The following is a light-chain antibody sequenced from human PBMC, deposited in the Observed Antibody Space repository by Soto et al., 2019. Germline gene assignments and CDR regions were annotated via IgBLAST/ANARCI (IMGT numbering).Light chain of an antibody. CDR1: SSNIGNNY. CDR2: RND. CDR3: AAWDGSLSGSYV. J-gene: IGLJ1*01. V-gene: IGLV1-47*01. Sequence: QSVLTQPPSASGTPGQRVSVSCSGSSSNIGNNYVFWYQHLPGTAPKLLIYRNDQRPSGVSARFSGSKSGTSASLAISGLRSEDVAGYYCAAWDGSLSGSYVFGPGSKLTVL.